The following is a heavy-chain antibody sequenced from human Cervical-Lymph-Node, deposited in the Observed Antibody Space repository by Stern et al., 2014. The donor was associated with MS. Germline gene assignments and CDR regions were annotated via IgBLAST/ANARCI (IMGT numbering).Heavy chain of an antibody. J-gene: IGHJ4*02. CDR2: INTRTEPP. V-gene: IGHV7-4-1*02. CDR3: AKPIGSAAHAFDS. CDR1: GYMFTKFA. D-gene: IGHD6-13*01. Sequence: QMQLVQSGSAMKMPGASVKVSCKASGYMFTKFALNWVRQAPGQGFEWLGWINTRTEPPTEAQGFTRRFVFSLNPSVSTAFLQITSLKAEDTAVYYCAKPIGSAAHAFDSWGQGTLVTVSS.